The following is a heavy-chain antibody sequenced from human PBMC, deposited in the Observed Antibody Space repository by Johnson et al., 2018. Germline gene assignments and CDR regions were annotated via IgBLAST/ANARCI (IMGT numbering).Heavy chain of an antibody. CDR3: AKDIRGPPDYYYYYYMDV. Sequence: VQLVQSGGGLVQPGRSLRLSCAASGFTFDVYAMHWVRQVPGKGLEWVSGISWDSGNIAYADSVKGRFTISRDNAQNSLYLQMNSLRAEDTALYYCAKDIRGPPDYYYYYYMDVWGKGTTVTVSS. CDR1: GFTFDVYA. V-gene: IGHV3-9*01. J-gene: IGHJ6*03. CDR2: ISWDSGNI.